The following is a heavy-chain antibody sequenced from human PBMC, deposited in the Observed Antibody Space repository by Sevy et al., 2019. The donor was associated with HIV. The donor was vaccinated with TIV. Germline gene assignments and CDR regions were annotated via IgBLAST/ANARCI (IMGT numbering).Heavy chain of an antibody. CDR3: ARDSGVYCGGGSWYPRYYFDY. J-gene: IGHJ4*02. V-gene: IGHV3-21*01. D-gene: IGHD2-15*01. Sequence: GGSLRLSCAASGFTFSSYSMNWVRQAPGKGLEWVSSISSSSIYIYYADSVKGRFTNSRDNTKNSLDLQMNSLRAEDTAVYYCARDSGVYCGGGSWYPRYYFDYWGQGTLVTVSS. CDR1: GFTFSSYS. CDR2: ISSSSIYI.